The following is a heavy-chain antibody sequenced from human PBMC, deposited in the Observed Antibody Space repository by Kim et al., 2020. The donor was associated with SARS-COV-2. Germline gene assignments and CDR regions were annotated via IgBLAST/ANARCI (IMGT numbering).Heavy chain of an antibody. V-gene: IGHV4-59*08. J-gene: IGHJ4*02. CDR3: ARHNYDYVWGSYRYGFDY. D-gene: IGHD3-16*02. CDR2: IYYSGST. CDR1: GGSISSYY. Sequence: SETLSLTCTVSGGSISSYYWSWIRQPPGKGLEWIGYIYYSGSTNYNPSLKSRVTISVDTSKNQFSLKLSSVTAADTAVYYCARHNYDYVWGSYRYGFDYWGQGTVVTVSS.